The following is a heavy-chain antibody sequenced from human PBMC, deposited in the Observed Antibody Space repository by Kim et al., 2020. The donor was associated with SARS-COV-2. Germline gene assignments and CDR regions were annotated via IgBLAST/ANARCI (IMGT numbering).Heavy chain of an antibody. CDR2: ISYDGSNE. V-gene: IGHV3-30*03. CDR3: STGGYGGFAS. D-gene: IGHD5-12*01. CDR1: GFTFRNYG. J-gene: IGHJ4*02. Sequence: GGSLRLSCAASGFTFRNYGMHWVRQAPGKRLEWVTVISYDGSNEYYADSVKGRFTMSRATSKNILYLHMNSLRPVDTAAYYCSTGGYGGFASWGQGTLVT.